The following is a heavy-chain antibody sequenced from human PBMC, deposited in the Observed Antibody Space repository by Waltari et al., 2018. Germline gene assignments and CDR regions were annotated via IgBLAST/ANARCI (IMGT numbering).Heavy chain of an antibody. Sequence: QVQLHQWGAGQLKPSETLSLPCPVAGEPFLGYFWSWIRPSPGTGLEWLGAIHHSGSTNYNPALASRVSLSVDTTKKQFSLRLTSVTAADAAVYYCARYGEVPPNYFFDYWGRGTLVTVSS. D-gene: IGHD2-21*01. CDR2: IHHSGST. CDR1: GEPFLGYF. J-gene: IGHJ4*01. V-gene: IGHV4-34*01. CDR3: ARYGEVPPNYFFDY.